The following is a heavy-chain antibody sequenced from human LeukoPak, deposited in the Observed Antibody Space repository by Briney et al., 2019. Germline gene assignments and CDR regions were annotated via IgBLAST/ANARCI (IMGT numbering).Heavy chain of an antibody. CDR2: ISCDGSKK. CDR1: GVILSSHV. V-gene: IGHV3-30*03. Sequence: GGSLRLSCTVCGVILSSHVMYWVRQAPGKGLERVTIISCDGSKKYYADSVKGRFTISRDNAKNSLYLQMNSLRAEDTAVYYCARDCQYCSNTNCRCCWGQGTLVTVSS. J-gene: IGHJ4*02. CDR3: ARDCQYCSNTNCRCC. D-gene: IGHD2-2*01.